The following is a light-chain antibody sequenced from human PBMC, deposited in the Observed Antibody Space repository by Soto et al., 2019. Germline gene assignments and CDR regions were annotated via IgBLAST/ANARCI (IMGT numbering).Light chain of an antibody. CDR3: GTWDSSLSAGI. J-gene: IGLJ1*01. CDR2: DNN. V-gene: IGLV1-51*01. CDR1: SSNIGNNY. Sequence: QSVLTQPPSVSAAPGQKVTISCSGSSSNIGNNYVSWYQQLPGTAPKLVIYDNNKRPSGIPDRFSGSKSGTSATLGITGLQTGDEADYYCGTWDSSLSAGIFGIGTKVTVL.